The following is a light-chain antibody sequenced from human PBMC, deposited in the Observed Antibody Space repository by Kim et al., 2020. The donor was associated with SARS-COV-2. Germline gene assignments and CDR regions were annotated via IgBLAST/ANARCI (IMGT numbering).Light chain of an antibody. Sequence: GHSITLSCSGTSSNFAGYNYGSWYQQDPGKAPKLIIYDVSVRPSGVSNRFSGSKSGNTASLTIYGLPSEDEADYYCISYTGISTMVFGGGTQLTVL. CDR2: DVS. V-gene: IGLV2-14*03. J-gene: IGLJ2*01. CDR3: ISYTGISTMV. CDR1: SSNFAGYNY.